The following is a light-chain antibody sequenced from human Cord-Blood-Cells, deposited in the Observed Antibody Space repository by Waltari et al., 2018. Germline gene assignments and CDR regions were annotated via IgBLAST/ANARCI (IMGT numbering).Light chain of an antibody. Sequence: SYELTQPPSVSVSPGQTARITCSGDALPKQYAYWYQQKPGQAPVLVIYKDSERPSGIPDRFSCSSSGTTVTLTISGVQAEDEADYYCQSADSSGTVVFGGGTKLTVL. CDR1: ALPKQY. V-gene: IGLV3-25*03. J-gene: IGLJ2*01. CDR3: QSADSSGTVV. CDR2: KDS.